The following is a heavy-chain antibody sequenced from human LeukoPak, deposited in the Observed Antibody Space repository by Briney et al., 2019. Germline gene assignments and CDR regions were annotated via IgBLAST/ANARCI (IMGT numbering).Heavy chain of an antibody. CDR2: IIPIFGTA. J-gene: IGHJ6*04. CDR1: GGTFSSYA. V-gene: IGHV1-69*01. D-gene: IGHD6-19*01. CDR3: ARPWLVQNYYYGMDV. Sequence: SVKVSCKASGGTFSSYAISWVRQAPGQGLEWMGGIIPIFGTANYAQKFQGRVTITADESTSTAYMELSSLRSEDTAVCYCARPWLVQNYYYGMDVWGKGTTVTVSS.